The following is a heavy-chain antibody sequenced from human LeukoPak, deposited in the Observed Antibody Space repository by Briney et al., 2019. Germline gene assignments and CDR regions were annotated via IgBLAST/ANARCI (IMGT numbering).Heavy chain of an antibody. D-gene: IGHD3-10*01. CDR3: ARDRTGDFDY. J-gene: IGHJ4*02. Sequence: GGSLRLSCAASGFTFSSYSMNWVRQAPGKGLEWVSSISSSSSYIYYADSVKGRSTISRDNAKNSLYLQMNSLRAEDAAVYYCARDRTGDFDYWGQGTLVTVSS. CDR2: ISSSSSYI. V-gene: IGHV3-21*01. CDR1: GFTFSSYS.